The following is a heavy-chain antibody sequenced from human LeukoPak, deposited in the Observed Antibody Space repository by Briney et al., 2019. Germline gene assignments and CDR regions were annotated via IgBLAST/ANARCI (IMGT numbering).Heavy chain of an antibody. Sequence: ASVKVSCKASVYTFTSYGISWVRQAPGQGLEWMGWISAYNGNTNYAQKLQGRVTMTTDTSTSTAYMELRSLRSDDTAVYYCARDLVRDDFWSGYYWEYYGMDVWGQGTTVTVSS. CDR2: ISAYNGNT. CDR3: ARDLVRDDFWSGYYWEYYGMDV. J-gene: IGHJ6*02. V-gene: IGHV1-18*01. D-gene: IGHD3-3*01. CDR1: VYTFTSYG.